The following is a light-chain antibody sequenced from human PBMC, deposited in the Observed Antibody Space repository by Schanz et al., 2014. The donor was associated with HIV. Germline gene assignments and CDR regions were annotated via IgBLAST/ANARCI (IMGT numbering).Light chain of an antibody. CDR3: SSYAGNNKLGV. CDR2: GNY. CDR1: SSNIGAGSD. Sequence: QSVLTQPPSVSGAPGQRVTISCAGGSSNIGAGSDVHWYQQLPGTAPKLLIYGNYNRPSGVPDRFSGSKSGTSASLTVSGLQAEDEADYYCSSYAGNNKLGVFGTGTKLTVL. J-gene: IGLJ1*01. V-gene: IGLV1-40*01.